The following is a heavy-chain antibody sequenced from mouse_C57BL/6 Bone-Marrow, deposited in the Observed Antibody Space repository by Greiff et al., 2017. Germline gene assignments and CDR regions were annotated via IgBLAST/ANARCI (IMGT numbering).Heavy chain of an antibody. CDR2: ITHSGET. CDR1: GFPITSGYY. J-gene: IGHJ2*01. CDR3: AGDSDGSGYFDD. Sequence: VQLQQSGPGLVKPSQSLILSCSITGFPITSGYYWICIRQPPGKPLECMEYITHSGETFYNPSLQSPISITRETSKNQFFLQLNSVTTEDTARYYCAGDSDGSGYFDDLGQGTTLTVSS. D-gene: IGHD1-1*01. V-gene: IGHV12-3*01.